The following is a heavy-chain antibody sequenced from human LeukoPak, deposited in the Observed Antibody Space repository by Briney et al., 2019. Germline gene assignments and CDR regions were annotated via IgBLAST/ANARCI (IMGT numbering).Heavy chain of an antibody. V-gene: IGHV3-23*01. CDR2: ISGSGSA. Sequence: GGSLRLSCAASGFTLSSYAMNWVRQAPGKGLEWVSAISGSGSAYYADSVKGRFTISRDNSKNTLYLQMNSLRAEDTAVYYCAKVTYGSGTYGAFDYWGQGTLVTVSS. J-gene: IGHJ4*02. CDR1: GFTLSSYA. CDR3: AKVTYGSGTYGAFDY. D-gene: IGHD3-10*01.